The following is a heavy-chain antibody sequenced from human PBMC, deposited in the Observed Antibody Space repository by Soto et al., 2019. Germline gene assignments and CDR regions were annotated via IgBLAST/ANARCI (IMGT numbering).Heavy chain of an antibody. CDR1: GGSISSSSYY. J-gene: IGHJ4*02. V-gene: IGHV4-39*01. CDR3: ARLVRFLECSHRYFDY. CDR2: IYYSGST. Sequence: PSDTLSLTCTVSGGSISSSSYYWGWIRQPPGKGLEWIGSIYYSGSTYYNPSLKSRVTISVDTSKNQFSLKLSSVTAADTAVYYCARLVRFLECSHRYFDYWGQGTLVTVSS. D-gene: IGHD3-3*01.